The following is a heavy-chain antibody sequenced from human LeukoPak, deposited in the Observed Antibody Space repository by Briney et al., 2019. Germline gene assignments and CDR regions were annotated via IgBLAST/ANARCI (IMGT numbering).Heavy chain of an antibody. J-gene: IGHJ4*02. CDR3: ARALRGYTYGKFDY. D-gene: IGHD5-18*01. V-gene: IGHV3-23*01. CDR1: GFTFSSYA. CDR2: ISGSGGDT. Sequence: PGESLRLSCAASGFTFSSYAMSWVRQAPGKGLEWVSGISGSGGDTYYADSVKGRFTISRDNSKNTLYLQMSSLRAEDTAVYYCARALRGYTYGKFDYWGQGTLVTVSS.